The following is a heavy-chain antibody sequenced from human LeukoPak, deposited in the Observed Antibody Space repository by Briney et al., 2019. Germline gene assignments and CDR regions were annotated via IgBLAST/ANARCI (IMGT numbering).Heavy chain of an antibody. CDR2: INHSGST. CDR1: GGSFSGYY. J-gene: IGHJ6*04. Sequence: KTSETLSLTCAVYGGSFSGYYWSWIRQPPGKGLEWIGEINHSGSTNYNPSLKSRVTISVDTSKNQFSLKLSSVTAADTAVYYCARSPADVWGKGTTVTVSS. CDR3: ARSPADV. V-gene: IGHV4-34*01.